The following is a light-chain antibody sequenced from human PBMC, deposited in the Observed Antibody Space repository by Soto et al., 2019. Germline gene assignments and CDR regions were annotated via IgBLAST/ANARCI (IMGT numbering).Light chain of an antibody. J-gene: IGKJ5*01. CDR2: GAS. Sequence: EIVMTQSPATLSVSPCERATLSCRASQSVRSNLAWYQQKPGRAPRLLIYGASTRATGIPATFSGSGSGTQFTLTISSLQSEDFAVYYCQQYNNWPAITFGQGTRLEIK. CDR1: QSVRSN. V-gene: IGKV3D-15*01. CDR3: QQYNNWPAIT.